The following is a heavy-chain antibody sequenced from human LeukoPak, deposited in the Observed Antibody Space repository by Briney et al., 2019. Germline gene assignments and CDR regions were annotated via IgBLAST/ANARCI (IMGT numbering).Heavy chain of an antibody. J-gene: IGHJ4*02. D-gene: IGHD6-19*01. V-gene: IGHV3-7*01. CDR2: MKQDGRKK. Sequence: GVALRLSCTASLFFFSNAWMSYVRQAPGEGLEWRPNMKQDGRKKYYMDSMNGRFTVSRDKAKKSLYLQMNSLRAEDSAVYYCAPGGGSGRYGFPFDCWGQGTLVTVSS. CDR3: APGGGSGRYGFPFDC. CDR1: LFFFSNAW.